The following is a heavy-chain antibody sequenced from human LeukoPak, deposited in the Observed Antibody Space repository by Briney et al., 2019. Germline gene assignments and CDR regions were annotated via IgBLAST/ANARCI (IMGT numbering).Heavy chain of an antibody. Sequence: ASVKVSCKASGYTFTSYGISWVRQAPGQGLEWMGRISAYNGNTNYAQKLQGRVTMTTDTSTSTAYMELRSLRSDDTAVYYCARGIRRGYSGPMYYFDYWGQGTLVTVSS. CDR2: ISAYNGNT. CDR3: ARGIRRGYSGPMYYFDY. V-gene: IGHV1-18*01. J-gene: IGHJ4*02. D-gene: IGHD5-12*01. CDR1: GYTFTSYG.